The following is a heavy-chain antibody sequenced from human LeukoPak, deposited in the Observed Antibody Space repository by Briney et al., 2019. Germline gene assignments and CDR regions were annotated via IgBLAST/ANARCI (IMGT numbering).Heavy chain of an antibody. V-gene: IGHV3-30*03. Sequence: GSLRLSRAASGFTFSSYGMHWVRQAPGKGLEWVAVISYDGSNKYYADSVKGRFTISRDNSKNTLYLQMNSLRAEDTAVYYCARTDYYYASGTSGHFDYWGQGTLVTVSS. CDR3: ARTDYYYASGTSGHFDY. D-gene: IGHD3-10*01. J-gene: IGHJ4*02. CDR2: ISYDGSNK. CDR1: GFTFSSYG.